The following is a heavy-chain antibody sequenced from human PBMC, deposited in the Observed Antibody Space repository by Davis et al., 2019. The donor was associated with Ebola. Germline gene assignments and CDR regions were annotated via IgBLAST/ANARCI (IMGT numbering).Heavy chain of an antibody. D-gene: IGHD4-23*01. Sequence: SETLSLTCAVYGGSFSGYYWSWIRQPPGKGLEWIGEINHSGSTYYNPSLKSRVTISVDTSKNQFSLKLSSVTAADTAVYYCARDELPDAFDIWGQGTMVTVSS. J-gene: IGHJ3*02. CDR1: GGSFSGYY. CDR3: ARDELPDAFDI. CDR2: INHSGST. V-gene: IGHV4-34*01.